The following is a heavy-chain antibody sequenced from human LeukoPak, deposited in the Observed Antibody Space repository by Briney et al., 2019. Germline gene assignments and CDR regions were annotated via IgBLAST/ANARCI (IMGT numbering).Heavy chain of an antibody. CDR1: GGSFSGYY. CDR3: ARGWCSGWYLYYYNGMDV. V-gene: IGHV4-34*01. D-gene: IGHD6-19*01. Sequence: PSETLSLTCAVYGGSFSGYYWSWIRQPPGKGLEWIGEINHSGSTNYNPSLKSRVTISVDTSKNQFSLKLSSVTAADTAVYYCARGWCSGWYLYYYNGMDVWGQGTTVTVSS. J-gene: IGHJ6*02. CDR2: INHSGST.